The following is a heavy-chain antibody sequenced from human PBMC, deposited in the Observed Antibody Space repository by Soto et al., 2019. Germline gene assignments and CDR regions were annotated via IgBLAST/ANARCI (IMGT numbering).Heavy chain of an antibody. CDR2: IWYDGSNK. V-gene: IGHV3-33*01. D-gene: IGHD4-17*01. CDR3: ARDREPDDYGDYYYYYGMDV. CDR1: GFTFSSYG. J-gene: IGHJ6*02. Sequence: GGSLRLSCAASGFTFSSYGMHWVRQAPGKGLEWVAVIWYDGSNKYYADSVKGRFTISRDNSKNTLYLQMNSLRAEDTAVYYCARDREPDDYGDYYYYYGMDVWGQGTTVTVS.